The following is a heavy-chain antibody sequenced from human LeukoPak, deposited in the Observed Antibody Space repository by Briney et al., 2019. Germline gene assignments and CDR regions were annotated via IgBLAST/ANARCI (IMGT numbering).Heavy chain of an antibody. J-gene: IGHJ6*03. D-gene: IGHD1-26*01. Sequence: GGSLRLSCEASGFTFSTYWVSWVRQAPGKGLEWVSVIYSGGSTYYADSVKGRFTISRDNAKNSLYLQMNSLRAEDTAVYYCARDPYSGSYGNYYYYFMDVWGKGTTVTISS. CDR1: GFTFSTYW. V-gene: IGHV3-66*01. CDR3: ARDPYSGSYGNYYYYFMDV. CDR2: IYSGGST.